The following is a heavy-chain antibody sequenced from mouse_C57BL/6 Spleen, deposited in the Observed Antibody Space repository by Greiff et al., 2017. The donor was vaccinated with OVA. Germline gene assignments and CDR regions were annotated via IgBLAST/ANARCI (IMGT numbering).Heavy chain of an antibody. CDR3: ARGPSITTYFDY. CDR2: ISDGGSYT. Sequence: EVQVVESGGGLVKPGGSLKLSCAASGFTFSSYAMSWVRQTPEKRLEWVATISDGGSYTYYPDNVKGRFTISRDNAKNNLYLQMSHLKAEDTAMYYCARGPSITTYFDYWGQGTTLTVSS. V-gene: IGHV5-4*01. CDR1: GFTFSSYA. D-gene: IGHD1-1*01. J-gene: IGHJ2*01.